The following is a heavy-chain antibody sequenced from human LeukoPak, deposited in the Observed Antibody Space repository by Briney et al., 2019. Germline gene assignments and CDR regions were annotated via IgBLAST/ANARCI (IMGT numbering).Heavy chain of an antibody. J-gene: IGHJ4*02. Sequence: PGGSVRLSCAASGFTFSSYSMTWVRQAPGKGLEWVAHIKEDVGQKYNVDSVKGRFTVSRDNAQNSVYLQMNSLRAEDTAVYYCARDLGGSQDYWGQGILVTVSS. V-gene: IGHV3-7*03. CDR1: GFTFSSYS. D-gene: IGHD4-23*01. CDR2: IKEDVGQK. CDR3: ARDLGGSQDY.